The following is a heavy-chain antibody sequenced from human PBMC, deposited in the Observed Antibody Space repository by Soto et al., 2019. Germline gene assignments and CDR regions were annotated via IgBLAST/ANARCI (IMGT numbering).Heavy chain of an antibody. CDR3: SRGTTVFDY. CDR1: GDSVSSNSAP. J-gene: IGHJ4*02. Sequence: SQTLSLTCAISGDSVSSNSAPWNWIRQSPSRGLEWLGRTYYRSKWFNDYAVSLKGRITINPDTSKNQFSLQLNSVTPDDTAVYYCSRGTTVFDYWGQGTLVTVSS. V-gene: IGHV6-1*01. D-gene: IGHD1-26*01. CDR2: TYYRSKWFN.